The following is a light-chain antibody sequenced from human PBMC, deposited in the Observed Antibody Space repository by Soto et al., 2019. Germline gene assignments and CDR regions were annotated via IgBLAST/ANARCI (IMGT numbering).Light chain of an antibody. Sequence: SYELTQPLSVSVALGQTARITCGRNNIGSKNVHWYQQKPGQAPVLVIYRDYNRPSEIAERFSGSNSGNTATLTISRAQAGDEADYYCQIWDSSTASYVFGTGTKLTVL. CDR1: NIGSKN. CDR2: RDY. J-gene: IGLJ1*01. V-gene: IGLV3-9*01. CDR3: QIWDSSTASYV.